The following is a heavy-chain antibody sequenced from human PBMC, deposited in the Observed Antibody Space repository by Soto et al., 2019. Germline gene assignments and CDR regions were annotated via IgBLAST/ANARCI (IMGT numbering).Heavy chain of an antibody. J-gene: IGHJ6*02. CDR1: GHTFTGYY. Sequence: ASVKVSCKASGHTFTGYYMHWVRQAPGQGLEWMGWINPNSGGTNYAQKFQGRVTMTRDTSISTAYMELSRLRSDDTAVYYCARDRLIQDCSSTSCYLAWDYYYYGMDVWGQGTTVTVSS. D-gene: IGHD2-2*01. CDR3: ARDRLIQDCSSTSCYLAWDYYYYGMDV. CDR2: INPNSGGT. V-gene: IGHV1-2*02.